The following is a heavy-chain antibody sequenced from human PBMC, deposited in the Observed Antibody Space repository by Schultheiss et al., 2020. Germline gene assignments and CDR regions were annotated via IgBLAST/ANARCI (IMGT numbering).Heavy chain of an antibody. V-gene: IGHV1-69*01. CDR1: GGTFSSYA. D-gene: IGHD3-9*01. J-gene: IGHJ4*02. CDR3: ARGGEGYDILTGYYSPYFDY. Sequence: SVKVSCKASGGTFSSYAISWVRQAPGQGLEWMGGIIPIFGTANYAQKFQGRVTITADESTSTAYMELSSLRSEDTAVYYCARGGEGYDILTGYYSPYFDYWGQGNLGTVSS. CDR2: IIPIFGTA.